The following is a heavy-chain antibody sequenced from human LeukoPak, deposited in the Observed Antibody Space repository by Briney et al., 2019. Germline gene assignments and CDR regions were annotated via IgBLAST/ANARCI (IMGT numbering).Heavy chain of an antibody. J-gene: IGHJ4*02. V-gene: IGHV3-23*01. CDR3: AKDIFGYSIIWYDY. Sequence: GGSLRLSCAASGFTFSSYAMSWVRQAPGKGLEWVSAISGSGGSTYYADSVKGRFTISRDNSKNTLYLQMNSLRAEDTAVYYCAKDIFGYSIIWYDYWGQGTLVSVSS. CDR2: ISGSGGST. D-gene: IGHD6-13*01. CDR1: GFTFSSYA.